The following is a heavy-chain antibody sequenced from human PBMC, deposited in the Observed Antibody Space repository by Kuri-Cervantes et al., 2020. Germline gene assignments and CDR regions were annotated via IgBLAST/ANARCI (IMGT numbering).Heavy chain of an antibody. CDR1: GYTFTSYD. CDR2: ISAYNGHT. V-gene: IGHV1-18*01. Sequence: ASVKVSCKASGYTFTSYDINWVRQATGQGLEWMGWISAYNGHTNYAQKFQGRVTMTTDISTSTAYMELRSLRSDDTAVYYCARALADYGDYPGSYWGQGTLVTVSS. CDR3: ARALADYGDYPGSY. D-gene: IGHD4-17*01. J-gene: IGHJ4*02.